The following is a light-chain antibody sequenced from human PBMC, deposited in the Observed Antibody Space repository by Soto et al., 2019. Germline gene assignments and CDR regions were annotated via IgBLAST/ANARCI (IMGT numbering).Light chain of an antibody. CDR3: QQFNNYPPPT. CDR1: RDISNY. CDR2: DAS. Sequence: DIQMTQSPSSLSASVGYRVTITCQASRDISNYLNWYQQKPGKAPKLLIYDASNLETGVPSRFSGSGSGTDCTLTISSLPPEDFATYYCQQFNNYPPPTFGGGTKVDIK. V-gene: IGKV1-33*01. J-gene: IGKJ4*01.